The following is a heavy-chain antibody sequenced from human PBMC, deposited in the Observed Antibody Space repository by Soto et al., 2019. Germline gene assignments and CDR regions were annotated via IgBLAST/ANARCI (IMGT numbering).Heavy chain of an antibody. V-gene: IGHV3-7*05. CDR3: ASVGMYGGFDY. CDR1: GFTFSSFW. D-gene: IGHD2-15*01. CDR2: IKQDGSEK. Sequence: GGSLRLSCAASGFTFSSFWMSWVRQAPGKGLEWVANIKQDGSEKYYVDSVKGRFTISRDNAKNSLYLQMNSLRAEDTAVYYCASVGMYGGFDYWGQGTLVTVSS. J-gene: IGHJ4*02.